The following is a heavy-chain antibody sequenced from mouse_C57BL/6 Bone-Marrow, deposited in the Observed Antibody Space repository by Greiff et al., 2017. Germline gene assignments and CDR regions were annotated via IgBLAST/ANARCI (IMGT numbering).Heavy chain of an antibody. V-gene: IGHV7-3*01. Sequence: EVQLQESGGGLVQPGGSLSLSCAASGFTFTDYYMSWVRQPPGKALEWLGFIRNKANGYTTEYSASVKGRFTISRDNSQSILYLQMNALRAEDSATYYCARYRGWLLPFDYWGQGTTLTVSS. CDR3: ARYRGWLLPFDY. J-gene: IGHJ2*01. CDR2: IRNKANGYTT. CDR1: GFTFTDYY. D-gene: IGHD2-3*01.